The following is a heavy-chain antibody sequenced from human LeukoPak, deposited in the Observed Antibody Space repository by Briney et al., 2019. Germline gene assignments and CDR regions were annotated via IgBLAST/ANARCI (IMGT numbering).Heavy chain of an antibody. CDR1: GYTFTNFD. CDR3: ARAPMGTAALY. V-gene: IGHV1-8*01. J-gene: IGHJ4*02. CDR2: MNLVSGNA. Sequence: ASVKVSCKASGYTFTNFDINWVRQAPGQGLEWMGWMNLVSGNAGSAQKFQGRVTLTRDMSISTAYMELSSLRSDDTAFYYCARAPMGTAALYWGQGTLVTVSS. D-gene: IGHD2-2*01.